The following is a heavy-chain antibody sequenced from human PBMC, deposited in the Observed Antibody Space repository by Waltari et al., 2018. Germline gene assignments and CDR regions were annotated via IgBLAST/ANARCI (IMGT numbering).Heavy chain of an antibody. CDR3: ARLTLTGY. CDR2: ISYDGSNK. J-gene: IGHJ4*02. Sequence: QVQLVESGGGVVQPGRSLRLSCAASGFTFSSYAMHWVRQAPGKGLDGVAVISYDGSNKYYADSVKGRFTISRDNSKNTLYLQMNSLRAEDTAVYYCARLTLTGYWGQGTLVTVSS. D-gene: IGHD3-9*01. V-gene: IGHV3-30*01. CDR1: GFTFSSYA.